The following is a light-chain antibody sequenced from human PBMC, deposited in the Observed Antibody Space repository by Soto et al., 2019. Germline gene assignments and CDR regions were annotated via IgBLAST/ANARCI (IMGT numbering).Light chain of an antibody. V-gene: IGLV2-23*01. Sequence: QSALAQPASVSGSPGQSITISCTGTSSDVGAYNSVSWYQQHPHRAPQVIIYKGTQRPSGVSNRFSGSTSGNAASLTISALQADDEADYFCCSSAPVGPYVFGTGTKLTVL. J-gene: IGLJ1*01. CDR2: KGT. CDR3: CSSAPVGPYV. CDR1: SSDVGAYNS.